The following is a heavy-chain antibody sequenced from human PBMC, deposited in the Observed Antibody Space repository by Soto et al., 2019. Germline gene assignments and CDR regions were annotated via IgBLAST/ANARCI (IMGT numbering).Heavy chain of an antibody. D-gene: IGHD6-13*01. CDR2: IYYIGST. CDR1: GGSISSSGYY. V-gene: IGHV4-39*01. J-gene: IGHJ4*02. Sequence: SETLSLTGTVSGGSISSSGYYWGWIRQPPGKGLEWIGSIYYIGSTYYTPSLKSRVTISVDTSKNQFSLKLSSVTAADAAVYYCGGGKSSRWSYFDYWGQGTLVTDSS. CDR3: GGGKSSRWSYFDY.